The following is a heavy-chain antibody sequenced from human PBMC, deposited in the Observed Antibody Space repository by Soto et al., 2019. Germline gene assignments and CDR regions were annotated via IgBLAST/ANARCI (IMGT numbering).Heavy chain of an antibody. CDR3: TTAIAAAGTYLIHYYYYYYMDV. Sequence: EVQLVESGGGLVKPGGSLRLSCEASGFPFINAWMGWFGRAPGKGREWVGGIKGKMDGGTTDYAAPVKGRFTTSRDDSKNTLYLQMNSLKTEDTAVYYCTTAIAAAGTYLIHYYYYYYMDVWGKGTTVTVSS. J-gene: IGHJ6*03. CDR2: IKGKMDGGTT. D-gene: IGHD6-13*01. CDR1: GFPFINAW. V-gene: IGHV3-15*01.